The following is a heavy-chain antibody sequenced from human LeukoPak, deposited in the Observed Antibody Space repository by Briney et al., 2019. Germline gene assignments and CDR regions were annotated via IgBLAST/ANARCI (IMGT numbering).Heavy chain of an antibody. D-gene: IGHD2/OR15-2a*01. CDR1: GLTFSSSG. J-gene: IGHJ4*02. V-gene: IGHV3-21*01. Sequence: GGSLRLSCAASGLTFSSSGMNWVRQPPGKGLELVSFIDSSSTYIYYAESVKGRFTISRDHAKSSLYLQLTSLRAEDTAVYYCARDTSQSNTVTYFDYWGQGTLVTVSS. CDR3: ARDTSQSNTVTYFDY. CDR2: IDSSSTYI.